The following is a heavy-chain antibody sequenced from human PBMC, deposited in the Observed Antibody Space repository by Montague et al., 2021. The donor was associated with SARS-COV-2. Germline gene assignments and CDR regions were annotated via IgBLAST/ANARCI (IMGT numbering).Heavy chain of an antibody. V-gene: IGHV4-59*01. CDR1: GGSISSNY. Sequence: SETLSLTCTVSGGSISSNYCSWIWHPQAQGLERIGFIYNSCSTNYYSTLTIRVTISVDTSKNQFSLTLSPVTAADTAGYYCARALYCSGGSCYPKWFDPWGQGTLVTVSS. CDR2: IYNSCST. CDR3: ARALYCSGGSCYPKWFDP. D-gene: IGHD2-15*01. J-gene: IGHJ5*02.